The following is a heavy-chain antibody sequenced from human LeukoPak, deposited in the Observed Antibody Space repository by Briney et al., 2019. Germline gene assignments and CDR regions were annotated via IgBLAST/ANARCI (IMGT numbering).Heavy chain of an antibody. D-gene: IGHD3-22*01. CDR3: ARDRYYYDSSGYYHYFDY. J-gene: IGHJ4*02. Sequence: GRSLRLPCAASGFTFSSYAMHWVRQAPGKGLEWVAVISYDGSNKYYADSVKGRFTISRDNSKNTLYLQMNSLRAEDTAVYYCARDRYYYDSSGYYHYFDYWGQGTLVTVSS. CDR2: ISYDGSNK. CDR1: GFTFSSYA. V-gene: IGHV3-30*04.